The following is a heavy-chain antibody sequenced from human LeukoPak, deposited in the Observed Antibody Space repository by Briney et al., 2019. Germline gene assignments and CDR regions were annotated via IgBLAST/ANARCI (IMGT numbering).Heavy chain of an antibody. D-gene: IGHD3-3*01. Sequence: SETLSLTCTVSGGSISSYYWSWIRQPGEKGLEWIGRMYASGITNYNPSLKSRVTMSVDTSKNQFSLKLSSVTAADTAVYYCARDSGYYTNPYYFDYWGQGTLVTVSS. CDR1: GGSISSYY. CDR2: MYASGIT. J-gene: IGHJ4*02. V-gene: IGHV4-4*07. CDR3: ARDSGYYTNPYYFDY.